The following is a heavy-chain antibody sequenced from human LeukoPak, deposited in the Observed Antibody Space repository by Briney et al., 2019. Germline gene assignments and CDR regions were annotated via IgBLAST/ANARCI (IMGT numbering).Heavy chain of an antibody. J-gene: IGHJ4*02. CDR3: ARSPSRSGWSGSYLGIY. V-gene: IGHV4-34*01. D-gene: IGHD3-3*01. Sequence: SETLSLTCAVYDGSFSAYYWSWIRQSPGKGLEWIGQINHGGITSYSPSLKSRVTISLDTSNNQFSLNLSSVTAADTAVYYCARSPSRSGWSGSYLGIYWGQGTLVTVSS. CDR2: INHGGIT. CDR1: DGSFSAYY.